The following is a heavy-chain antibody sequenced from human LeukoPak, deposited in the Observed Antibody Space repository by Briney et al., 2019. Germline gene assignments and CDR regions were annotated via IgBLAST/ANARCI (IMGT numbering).Heavy chain of an antibody. CDR1: GVTFGDYP. CDR3: ARRDGTPLDR. D-gene: IGHD6-13*01. V-gene: IGHV3-49*04. J-gene: IGHJ5*02. Sequence: GGSLRLSCTASGVTFGDYPMSWVRQAPGKGLEWVGFIRAKAYGGTTEYAASVKGRFIISRDVSKSIAYLQMNSLKTEDTAVYYCARRDGTPLDRWGQGTLVTVSS. CDR2: IRAKAYGGTT.